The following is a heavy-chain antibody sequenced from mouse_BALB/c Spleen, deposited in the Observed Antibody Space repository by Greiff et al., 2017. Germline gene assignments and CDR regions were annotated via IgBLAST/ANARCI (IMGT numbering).Heavy chain of an antibody. V-gene: IGHV6-6*02. D-gene: IGHD2-4*01. CDR1: GFTFSNYW. CDR3: TRGDYDVRQFGYFDV. Sequence: EVKLVESGGGLVQPGGSMKLSCVASGFTFSNYWMNWVRQSPEKGLEWVAEIRLKSNNYATHYAESVKGRFTISRDDSKSSVYLQMNNLRAEDTGMYYCTRGDYDVRQFGYFDVWGAGTTVTVSS. CDR2: IRLKSNNYAT. J-gene: IGHJ1*01.